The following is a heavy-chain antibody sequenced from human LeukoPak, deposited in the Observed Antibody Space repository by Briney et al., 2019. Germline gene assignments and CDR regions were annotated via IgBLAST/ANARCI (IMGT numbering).Heavy chain of an antibody. D-gene: IGHD3-10*01. J-gene: IGHJ4*02. CDR2: ISSSGYTI. Sequence: GGTLRLSCAASGFTFSSYSMNWVRQAPGKGLEWVSYISSSGYTIYYADSVKGRFTISRDNAKNSLYLQMNSLRAEDTAVYYCAREVRYYGSGSFYYFDYWGQGTLVTVSS. CDR1: GFTFSSYS. CDR3: AREVRYYGSGSFYYFDY. V-gene: IGHV3-48*04.